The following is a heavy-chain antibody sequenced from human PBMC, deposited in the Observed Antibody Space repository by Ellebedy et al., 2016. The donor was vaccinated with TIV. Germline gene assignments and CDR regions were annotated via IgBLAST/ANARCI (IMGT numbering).Heavy chain of an antibody. CDR2: IYSGGST. CDR3: ASTTDLTIFGVVSDYYYYGMDV. D-gene: IGHD3-3*01. CDR1: GFTVGSNF. J-gene: IGHJ6*02. V-gene: IGHV3-66*01. Sequence: GESLKISCAVSGFTVGSNFMSWVRQAPGKGLEWVAVIYSGGSTYYADSVKGRFIISRDNSNNTLYLQMNSLSAEDTALYYCASTTDLTIFGVVSDYYYYGMDVWGHGTTVTVSS.